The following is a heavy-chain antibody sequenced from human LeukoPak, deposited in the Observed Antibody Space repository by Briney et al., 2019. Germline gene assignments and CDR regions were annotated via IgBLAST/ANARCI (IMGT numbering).Heavy chain of an antibody. Sequence: SETLSLTCTVSGGSVSSSSYYWGWIRQPPGKGLEWIGSIYYSGSTYDKPSLKSRVTISVDTSKNQFSLKLSSVTAADTAVYYCARHDFWSGKYWFDPWGQGTLVTVSS. J-gene: IGHJ5*02. D-gene: IGHD3-3*01. CDR2: IYYSGST. CDR3: ARHDFWSGKYWFDP. CDR1: GGSVSSSSYY. V-gene: IGHV4-39*01.